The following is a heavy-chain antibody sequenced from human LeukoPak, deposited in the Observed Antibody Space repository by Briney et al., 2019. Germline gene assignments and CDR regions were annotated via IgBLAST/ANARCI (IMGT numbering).Heavy chain of an antibody. Sequence: SETLSLTCTVSGGSISSYYWSWIRQPPGKGLEWIGYIYYSGSTNYNPSLKSRVTISVDRSKNQFSLKLSSVTAADTAVYYCARYCSGGSYYYGMDVWGQGTTVTVSS. CDR3: ARYCSGGSYYYGMDV. J-gene: IGHJ6*02. CDR1: GGSISSYY. V-gene: IGHV4-59*12. CDR2: IYYSGST. D-gene: IGHD2-15*01.